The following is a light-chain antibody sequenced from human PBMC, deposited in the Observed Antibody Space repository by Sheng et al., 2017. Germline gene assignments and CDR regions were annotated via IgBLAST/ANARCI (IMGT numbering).Light chain of an antibody. V-gene: IGKV3D-15*01. CDR2: GTC. CDR1: QSVSSN. J-gene: IGKJ2*01. Sequence: EIVMTQSPATLSVSPGERATLSCRASQSVSSNLAWYQQKPGQAPRLLISGTCSRSSGIPDRFSGSGSGTDFALTISSLQAEDVAVYYCQQYYDIPYTFGQGTKLEI. CDR3: QQYYDIPYT.